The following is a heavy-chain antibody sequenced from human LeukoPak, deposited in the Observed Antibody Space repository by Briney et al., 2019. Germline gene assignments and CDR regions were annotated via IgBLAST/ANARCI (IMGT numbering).Heavy chain of an antibody. CDR3: ARDDDYVWGSYRALLDY. J-gene: IGHJ4*02. CDR2: ISSSSSYI. V-gene: IGHV3-21*01. CDR1: GFTFSSYS. D-gene: IGHD3-16*02. Sequence: PGGSLRLSCAASGFTFSSYSMNWVRQAPGKGLEWVSSISSSSSYIYYADSVKGRFTISRDNAKNSLYLQMNSLRAEDTAVYYCARDDDYVWGSYRALLDYWGQGTLVTVSS.